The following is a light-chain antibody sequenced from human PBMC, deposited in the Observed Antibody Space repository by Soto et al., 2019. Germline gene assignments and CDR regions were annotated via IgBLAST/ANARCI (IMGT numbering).Light chain of an antibody. Sequence: QSALTQPASVSGSPGQSITISCTGTSSDIGGFYYVSWYQHHPGKDPKLMIYQVSNRPSGVSNRFSGSKSGNTASLNISGIQAEDEADYFCSSYSRSSTFYVFGAGTKVTV. CDR2: QVS. J-gene: IGLJ1*01. CDR1: SSDIGGFYY. V-gene: IGLV2-14*01. CDR3: SSYSRSSTFYV.